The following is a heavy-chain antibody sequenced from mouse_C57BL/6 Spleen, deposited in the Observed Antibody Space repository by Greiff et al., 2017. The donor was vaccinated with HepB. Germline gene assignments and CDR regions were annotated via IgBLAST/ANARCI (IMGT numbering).Heavy chain of an antibody. CDR2: IWSGGST. J-gene: IGHJ2*01. Sequence: QVQLKESGPGLVQPSQSLSITCTVSGFSLTSYGVHWVRQSPGKGLEWLGVIWSGGSTDYNAAFISRLSISKDNSKSQVFFKMNSLQADDTAIYYCARGRDDYFDYWGQGTTLTVSS. CDR3: ARGRDDYFDY. CDR1: GFSLTSYG. D-gene: IGHD3-3*01. V-gene: IGHV2-2*01.